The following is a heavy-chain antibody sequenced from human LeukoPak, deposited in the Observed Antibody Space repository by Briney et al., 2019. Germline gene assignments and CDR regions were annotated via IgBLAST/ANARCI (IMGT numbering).Heavy chain of an antibody. CDR1: GGTFSSYA. Sequence: SVNVSCTASGGTFSSYAISGVRQAPGQWLEWMGRIIPIFGIANYSQKFQGRVTITADKSTSTAYMELSSLRSEDTAVYYCAVVTSLGGFDYWGQGTLVTVSS. J-gene: IGHJ4*02. CDR2: IIPIFGIA. V-gene: IGHV1-69*04. D-gene: IGHD2-21*02. CDR3: AVVTSLGGFDY.